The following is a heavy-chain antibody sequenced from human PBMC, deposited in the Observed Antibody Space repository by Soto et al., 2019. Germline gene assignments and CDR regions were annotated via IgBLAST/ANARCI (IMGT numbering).Heavy chain of an antibody. V-gene: IGHV1-18*01. Sequence: ASVKVSCKASGYTFTSYGISCVRQAPGQGLEWMGWISAYNGNTNYAQKLQGRVTMTTDTSTSTAYMELRSLRSDDTAVYYCARRTGYCSGGSCYSLVYYFDYWGQGTLVTVSS. CDR2: ISAYNGNT. D-gene: IGHD2-15*01. J-gene: IGHJ4*02. CDR1: GYTFTSYG. CDR3: ARRTGYCSGGSCYSLVYYFDY.